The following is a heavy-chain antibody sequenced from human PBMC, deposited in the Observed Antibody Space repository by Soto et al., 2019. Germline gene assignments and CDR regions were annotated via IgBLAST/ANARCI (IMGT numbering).Heavy chain of an antibody. CDR1: GYTFTKYG. Sequence: QVQLMQSGAEVKNPGASVKVSCKTSGYTFTKYGVGWVRQAPGQGLEWMGWISGSSGNANYAEKVQGRITLTTDTSTSTAYLELRSLRSDDTAVYYCAREMAGLGGAYDYWGQGTLVTVSS. CDR2: ISGSSGNA. CDR3: AREMAGLGGAYDY. J-gene: IGHJ4*02. V-gene: IGHV1-18*01. D-gene: IGHD3-16*01.